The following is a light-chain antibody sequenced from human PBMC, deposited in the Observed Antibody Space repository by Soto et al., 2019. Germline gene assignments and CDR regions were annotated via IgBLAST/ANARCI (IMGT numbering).Light chain of an antibody. J-gene: IGKJ5*01. CDR1: QGLLHSNGYNY. V-gene: IGKV2-28*01. CDR3: MQALQTPFT. CDR2: LGS. Sequence: DIVMTQSPLSLPVTPGEPASISCRSRQGLLHSNGYNYLDWYLQKPGQSPQLLIYLGSNRASGVPDRFSGSGSGTDFTLKISRVEAEDVGVYYCMQALQTPFTFGQGTRLEIK.